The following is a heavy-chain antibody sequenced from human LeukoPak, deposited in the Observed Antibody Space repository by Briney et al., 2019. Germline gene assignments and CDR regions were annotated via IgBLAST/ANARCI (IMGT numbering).Heavy chain of an antibody. Sequence: SGRSLRLSCAASGFTFSSYAMHWVRQAPGKGLEWVAVISYDGSNKYYADSAKGRFTISRDNSKNTLYLQMNSLRAEDAAVYYCARDHPHYDILTGYYIGYFDYWGQGTLVTVSS. V-gene: IGHV3-30*04. CDR2: ISYDGSNK. CDR1: GFTFSSYA. D-gene: IGHD3-9*01. J-gene: IGHJ4*02. CDR3: ARDHPHYDILTGYYIGYFDY.